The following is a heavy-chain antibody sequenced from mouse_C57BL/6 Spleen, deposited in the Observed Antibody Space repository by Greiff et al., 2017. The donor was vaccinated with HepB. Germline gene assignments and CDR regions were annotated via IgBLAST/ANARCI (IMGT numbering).Heavy chain of an antibody. J-gene: IGHJ2*01. D-gene: IGHD1-1*01. CDR3: TRDGGTTVVAPFDY. CDR1: GYTFTSYW. V-gene: IGHV1-5*01. CDR2: IYPGNSDT. Sequence: VQLQQSGTVLARPGASVKMSCKTSGYTFTSYWMHWVKQRPGQGLEWIGAIYPGNSDTSYNQKFKGKAKLTAVTSASTAYMALSSLTNEDSAVYYGTRDGGTTVVAPFDYWGQGTTLTVSS.